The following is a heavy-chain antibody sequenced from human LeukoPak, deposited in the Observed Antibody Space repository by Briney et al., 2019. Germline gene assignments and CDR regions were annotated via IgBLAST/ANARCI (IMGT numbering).Heavy chain of an antibody. J-gene: IGHJ3*02. Sequence: SETLSLTCTDSGGSISSYYWSWIRQPAGKGLEWIGRIYTSGSTNYNPSLKSRVTMSVDTSKNQFSLKLSSVTAADTAVYYCARVGIAAAGPDAFDIWGQGTMVTVSS. D-gene: IGHD6-13*01. CDR2: IYTSGST. V-gene: IGHV4-4*07. CDR1: GGSISSYY. CDR3: ARVGIAAAGPDAFDI.